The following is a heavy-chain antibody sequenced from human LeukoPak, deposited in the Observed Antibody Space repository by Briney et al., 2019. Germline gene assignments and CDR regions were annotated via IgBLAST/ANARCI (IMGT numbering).Heavy chain of an antibody. Sequence: GESLRLSCATSGFSVSNNYMSWVRQAPGKGLEWVSVISSAGDTYYADSVKGRFSISRDTSKDTVFLEMNSLRAEDTAVYYCARVGYGSSWGERYYFDHWGQGAQVTVSS. CDR2: ISSAGDT. CDR1: GFSVSNNY. CDR3: ARVGYGSSWGERYYFDH. D-gene: IGHD6-13*01. V-gene: IGHV3-66*01. J-gene: IGHJ4*02.